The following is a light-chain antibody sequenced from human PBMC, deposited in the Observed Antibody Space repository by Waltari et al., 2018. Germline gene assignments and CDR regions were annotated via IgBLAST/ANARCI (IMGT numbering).Light chain of an antibody. CDR3: QVWDSSSDLWV. CDR1: NIGSES. CDR2: DDS. J-gene: IGLJ3*02. Sequence: SYVLTQPPSVSVAPGQTARLTCGGTNIGSESVHWYQQKPGQAPVLVVYDDSDRPSGIPERFSGSNSGNTATLTISRVEAGDEADYYCQVWDSSSDLWVFGGGTKLTVL. V-gene: IGLV3-21*02.